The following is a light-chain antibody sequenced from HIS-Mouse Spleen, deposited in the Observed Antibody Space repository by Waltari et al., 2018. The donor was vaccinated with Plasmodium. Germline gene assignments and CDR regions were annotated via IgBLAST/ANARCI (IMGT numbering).Light chain of an antibody. V-gene: IGLV3-10*01. CDR3: YSTDSSGNHRV. J-gene: IGLJ3*02. CDR1: ALPKKY. CDR2: EDS. Sequence: SYELTQPPSVSVSPGQTARITCSGDALPKKYAYWYPQKSGQAPVLSIYEDSKRPSGIPERFSGSSSGTMATLTISGAQVEDEADYYCYSTDSSGNHRVFGGGTKLTVL.